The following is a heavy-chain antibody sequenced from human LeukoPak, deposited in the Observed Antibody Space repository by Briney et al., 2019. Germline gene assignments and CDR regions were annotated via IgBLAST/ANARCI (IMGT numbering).Heavy chain of an antibody. CDR3: ARGVESFVVPPPGFDY. V-gene: IGHV3-48*01. CDR1: GFTFSSYS. Sequence: GGSLRLSCAASGFTFSSYSMNWVRQAPGKGLEWVSYISSSSSTIYYADSVKGRFTFSRDNAKNSLYLQMNSLRAEDTAVYYCARGVESFVVPPPGFDYWGQGTLVTVSS. CDR2: ISSSSSTI. J-gene: IGHJ4*02. D-gene: IGHD2-2*01.